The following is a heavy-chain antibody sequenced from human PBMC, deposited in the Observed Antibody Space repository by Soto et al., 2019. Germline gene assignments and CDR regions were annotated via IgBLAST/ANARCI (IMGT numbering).Heavy chain of an antibody. D-gene: IGHD1-1*01. CDR1: GYSFTKYH. J-gene: IGHJ4*02. V-gene: IGHV1-2*02. CDR2: INPGSGVT. CDR3: ARVTGHKNACFDT. Sequence: GASVKVSCKASGYSFTKYHMHWVRQAPGQGLEWMGWINPGSGVTNQAQKFQGRVTMTRDTSITTTYMELNSLTSDDTAVYYCARVTGHKNACFDTCGQGALVTVSS.